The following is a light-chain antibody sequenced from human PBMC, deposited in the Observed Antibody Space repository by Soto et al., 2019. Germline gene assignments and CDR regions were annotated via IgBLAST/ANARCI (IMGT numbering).Light chain of an antibody. CDR3: QQYGSSPIT. Sequence: EIVLTQSPGTLSLSPGERATLSCRASQSVSSSRLGWYQQKPGQAPRLLIYDASGRVTDSPDRFSGSGSGTEFTLTISRLEPEDFAVYYCQQYGSSPITFGQGTRLEIK. J-gene: IGKJ5*01. CDR2: DAS. V-gene: IGKV3-20*01. CDR1: QSVSSSR.